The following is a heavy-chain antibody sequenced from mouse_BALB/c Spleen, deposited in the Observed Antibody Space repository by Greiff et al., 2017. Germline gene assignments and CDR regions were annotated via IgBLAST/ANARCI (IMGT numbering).Heavy chain of an antibody. J-gene: IGHJ4*01. Sequence: EVKLMESGGGLVQPGGSLKLSCAASGFTFSSYTMSWVRQTPEKRLEWVAYISNGGGSTYYPDTVKGRFTISRDNAKNTLYLQMSSLKSEDTAMYYCARHLLNGAMDYGGQGTSVTVSS. CDR2: ISNGGGST. CDR1: GFTFSSYT. CDR3: ARHLLNGAMDY. D-gene: IGHD1-1*01. V-gene: IGHV5-12-2*01.